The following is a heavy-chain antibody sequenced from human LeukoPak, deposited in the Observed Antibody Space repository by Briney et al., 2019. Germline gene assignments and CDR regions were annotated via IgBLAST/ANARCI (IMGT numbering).Heavy chain of an antibody. CDR1: GGSFSGYY. J-gene: IGHJ4*02. V-gene: IGHV4-34*01. CDR3: ATDGGPAYSSSWYLY. D-gene: IGHD6-13*01. CDR2: INHSGST. Sequence: PSETLSLTCAVYGGSFSGYYWSWIRQPPGKGLEWIGEINHSGSTNYNPSLKSRVTISVDTSKNQFSLKLSSVTAADTAVYYCATDGGPAYSSSWYLYWGQGSLVTVSS.